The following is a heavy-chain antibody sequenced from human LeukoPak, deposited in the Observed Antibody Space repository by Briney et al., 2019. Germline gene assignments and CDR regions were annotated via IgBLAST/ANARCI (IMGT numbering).Heavy chain of an antibody. V-gene: IGHV4-59*12. D-gene: IGHD2-2*02. Sequence: SETLSLTCTVSGGSISNYYWSWIRQHPGKGLEWIGYIYSSGTTHYNSSLKSRLTISLDTSKNQFSLKLSSVTAADTAVYYCARGSGPIPRAWGQGAVVTVSS. CDR3: ARGSGPIPRA. J-gene: IGHJ3*01. CDR2: IYSSGTT. CDR1: GGSISNYY.